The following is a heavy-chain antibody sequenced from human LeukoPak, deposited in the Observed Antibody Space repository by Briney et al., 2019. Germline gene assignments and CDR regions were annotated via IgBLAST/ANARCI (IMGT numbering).Heavy chain of an antibody. CDR1: GGSFSGYY. CDR2: INHSGST. Sequence: SETLSLTCAVYGGSFSGYYWSWIRQPPGGGLEWIGEINHSGSTNYNPSLKSRVTISVDTSKNQFSLKLSSVTAADTAVYYCARSRLWFGESLSDWGQGTLVTVSS. D-gene: IGHD3-10*01. J-gene: IGHJ4*02. V-gene: IGHV4-34*01. CDR3: ARSRLWFGESLSD.